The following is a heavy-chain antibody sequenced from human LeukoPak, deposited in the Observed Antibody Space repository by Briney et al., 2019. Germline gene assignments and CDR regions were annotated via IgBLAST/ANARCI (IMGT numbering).Heavy chain of an antibody. CDR3: ARRAINSVMFDY. Sequence: SETLSLTCTVSGGSISSYYWSWIRQPPGKGLEYIGYIYYSGTTNYNPSLKSRVTISVDTSKNQFSLKLSSATAADTAVYFCARRAINSVMFDYWGQGTLVTVSS. CDR2: IYYSGTT. D-gene: IGHD3-16*01. CDR1: GGSISSYY. V-gene: IGHV4-59*08. J-gene: IGHJ4*02.